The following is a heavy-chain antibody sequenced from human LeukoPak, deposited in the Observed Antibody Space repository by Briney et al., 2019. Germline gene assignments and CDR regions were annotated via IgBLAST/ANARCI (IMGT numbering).Heavy chain of an antibody. CDR2: ISGSGHDT. J-gene: IGHJ4*02. V-gene: IGHV3-23*01. Sequence: PGGSLRLSCAASGIDFSSYAMSWVRQAPGRGLEWVSGISGSGHDTYYADSVKGRFTISRDNSKNTLYMQMNSLRAEDTAVYSCAKDRIRYCSSSSCSYFDYWGQGTLVSVSS. CDR1: GIDFSSYA. CDR3: AKDRIRYCSSSSCSYFDY. D-gene: IGHD2-2*01.